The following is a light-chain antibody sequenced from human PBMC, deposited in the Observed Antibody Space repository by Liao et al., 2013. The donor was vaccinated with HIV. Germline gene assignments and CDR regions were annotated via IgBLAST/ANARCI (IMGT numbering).Light chain of an antibody. Sequence: SYVLTQPPSVSLAPGKTARITCGGDNIGDKGVHWYQQKPGQSPLLVIFQDNQRPSGIPERFFGSNSGNTATLTISGTQPVDEADYYCQAWASNTVIFGGGTKLTVL. CDR2: QDN. CDR3: QAWASNTVI. CDR1: NIGDKG. V-gene: IGLV3-1*01. J-gene: IGLJ2*01.